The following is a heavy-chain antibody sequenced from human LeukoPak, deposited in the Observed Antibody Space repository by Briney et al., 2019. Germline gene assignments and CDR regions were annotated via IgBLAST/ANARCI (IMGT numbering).Heavy chain of an antibody. D-gene: IGHD5-12*01. CDR3: ARVDSGHDYGPS. CDR2: INPNSGDT. CDR1: GYTFTAYY. V-gene: IGHV1-2*06. J-gene: IGHJ3*01. Sequence: ASVKVSCKASGYTFTAYYMHWVRQVPGQGLEWMGRINPNSGDTDYAQKFQGRVIMTGDTSISTAYMEVSRLRSDDTAVYYCARVDSGHDYGPSWGQGTTVTVSP.